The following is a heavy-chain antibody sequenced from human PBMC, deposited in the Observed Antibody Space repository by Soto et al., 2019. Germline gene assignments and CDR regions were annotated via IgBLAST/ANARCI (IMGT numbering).Heavy chain of an antibody. J-gene: IGHJ6*01. Sequence: SVTLSLTCALHCLSILSTSYYWGWIRQPPGKGLEWIGSISYSGSTYYNPSLKSRVTISVGTSKNQFSLKLSSVTAADTAVYYCASYYYDSSGYYY. D-gene: IGHD3-22*01. CDR2: ISYSGST. V-gene: IGHV4-39*01. CDR1: CLSILSTSYY. CDR3: ASYYYDSSGYYY.